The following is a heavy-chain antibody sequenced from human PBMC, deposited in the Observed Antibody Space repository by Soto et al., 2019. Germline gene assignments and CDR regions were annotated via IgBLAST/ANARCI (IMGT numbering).Heavy chain of an antibody. D-gene: IGHD6-13*01. J-gene: IGHJ4*02. CDR3: ARLWYEGNPDDY. CDR1: GFTFSSQN. CDR2: ISYDGSKK. V-gene: IGHV3-30-3*01. Sequence: QVQLVESGGGVVQPGTSLRLSCAASGFTFSSQNMHWVRQAPGKGPEWVGVISYDGSKKYFADSVKGRFTISRDNFQNMLYLQVSSLRAEDTAIYYCARLWYEGNPDDYWGQGTLVTVSS.